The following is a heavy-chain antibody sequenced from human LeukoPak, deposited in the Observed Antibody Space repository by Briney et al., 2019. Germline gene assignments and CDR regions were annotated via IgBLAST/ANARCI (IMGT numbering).Heavy chain of an antibody. Sequence: GGSLRLSCAASGFTFGNSWMTWVRQAPGKGLEWVASIKQDGSETYYVDSVKGRFTISRDNSKNTLFLQMNSLRAEDTAPYYCAKSVAIYFYYGLDVWGQGTTVTVAS. CDR2: IKQDGSET. D-gene: IGHD3-3*01. CDR3: AKSVAIYFYYGLDV. CDR1: GFTFGNSW. J-gene: IGHJ6*02. V-gene: IGHV3-7*03.